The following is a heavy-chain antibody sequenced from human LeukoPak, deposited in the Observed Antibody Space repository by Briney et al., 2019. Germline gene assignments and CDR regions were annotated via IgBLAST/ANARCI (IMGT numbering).Heavy chain of an antibody. V-gene: IGHV1-2*02. J-gene: IGHJ4*02. D-gene: IGHD2-2*01. Sequence: ASVKVSCKASGYTFTGYYMHWVRRAPGQGLEWMGWINPNSGGTNYAQKFQGRVTMTRDTSISTAYMELSRLRSDDTAVYYCAREFGSTSCHDYWGQGTLVTVSS. CDR3: AREFGSTSCHDY. CDR2: INPNSGGT. CDR1: GYTFTGYY.